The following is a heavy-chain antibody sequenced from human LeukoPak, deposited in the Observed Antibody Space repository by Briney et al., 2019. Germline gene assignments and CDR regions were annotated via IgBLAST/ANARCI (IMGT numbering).Heavy chain of an antibody. D-gene: IGHD3-3*01. CDR3: AKAPRITIFGVVIIRFDP. Sequence: SQTLSLNRTVPCGSLSRGGYYLSWIRQHPGKGLGLIGYIYYSGSTYYNPSLKSRVTISVDTSKNQFSLKLSSVTAADTAVYYCAKAPRITIFGVVIIRFDPWGQGTLVTVSS. CDR2: IYYSGST. CDR1: CGSLSRGGYY. J-gene: IGHJ5*02. V-gene: IGHV4-31*03.